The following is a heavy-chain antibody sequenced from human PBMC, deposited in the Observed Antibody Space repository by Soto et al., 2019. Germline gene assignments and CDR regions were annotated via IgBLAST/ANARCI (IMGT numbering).Heavy chain of an antibody. J-gene: IGHJ4*02. V-gene: IGHV4-31*02. CDR2: IYYSGST. Sequence: SETLSLTCTVSGGSISSGGYYWSWIRQHPGKGLEWIGYIYYSGSTYYNPSLKSRVTISVDTSKNQFSLKLSSVTAADTAVYYCARGFDTVVTVDYWGQGTLVTVSS. D-gene: IGHD2-15*01. CDR1: GGSISSGGYY. CDR3: ARGFDTVVTVDY.